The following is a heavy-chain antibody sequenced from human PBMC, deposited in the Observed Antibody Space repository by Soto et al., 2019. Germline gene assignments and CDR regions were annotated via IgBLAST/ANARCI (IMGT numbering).Heavy chain of an antibody. CDR3: ARERPDGARLDP. CDR1: GGSFSGYY. V-gene: IGHV4-30-4*01. J-gene: IGHJ5*02. CDR2: IYHSGST. D-gene: IGHD6-6*01. Sequence: SETLSLTCAVYGGSFSGYYWSWIRQPPGKGLEWIGYIYHSGSTYYNPSLKSRVTISVNTPKNQFSLKLSSVTAADTAVYYCARERPDGARLDPWGQGTLVTVSS.